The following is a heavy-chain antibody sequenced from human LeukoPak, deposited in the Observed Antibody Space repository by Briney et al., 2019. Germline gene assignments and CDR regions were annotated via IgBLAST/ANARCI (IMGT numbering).Heavy chain of an antibody. CDR2: IYYSGST. CDR3: ARGYCSGGSCKTFDP. CDR1: GGSISSYY. Sequence: SETLSLTCTVSGGSISSYYWSWIRQPPGKGLEWIGYIYYSGSTYYNPSLKSRVTISVDTSKNQFSLKLSSVTAADTAVYYCARGYCSGGSCKTFDPWGQGTLVTVSS. V-gene: IGHV4-59*06. D-gene: IGHD2-15*01. J-gene: IGHJ5*02.